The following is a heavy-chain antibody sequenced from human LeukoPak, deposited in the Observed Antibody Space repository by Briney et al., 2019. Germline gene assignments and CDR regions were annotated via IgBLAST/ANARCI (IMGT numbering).Heavy chain of an antibody. Sequence: SQTLSLTFSRSGYSFTINSDALHWIRQSPSRGLEWLGRTYYRSKRYNDYAVSVKSRITINPDTSKNQFSLQLNSVTPEDTAVYYCVREDCRGGSCSSGFDYWAQGTLVTVSS. J-gene: IGHJ4*02. CDR2: TYYRSKRYN. CDR3: VREDCRGGSCSSGFDY. D-gene: IGHD2-15*01. CDR1: GYSFTINSDA. V-gene: IGHV6-1*01.